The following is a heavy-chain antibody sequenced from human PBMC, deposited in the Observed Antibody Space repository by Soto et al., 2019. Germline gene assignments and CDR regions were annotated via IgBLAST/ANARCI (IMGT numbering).Heavy chain of an antibody. J-gene: IGHJ4*02. Sequence: SETLSLTCTVSGGSISSYYWSWIRQPPGKGLEWIGYIYYSGSTNYNPSLKSRVTISVDTSKNQFSLKLSSVTAADTAVYYCARRPANYDILTGDPNPPLFDYWGQGTLVTVSS. CDR2: IYYSGST. D-gene: IGHD3-9*01. V-gene: IGHV4-59*01. CDR1: GGSISSYY. CDR3: ARRPANYDILTGDPNPPLFDY.